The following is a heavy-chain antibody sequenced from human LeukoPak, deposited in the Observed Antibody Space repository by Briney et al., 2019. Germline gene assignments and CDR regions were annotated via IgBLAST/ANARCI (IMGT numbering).Heavy chain of an antibody. CDR1: GYTFTDYY. V-gene: IGHV1-2*02. Sequence: GASVTVSFTASGYTFTDYYIHCVRQAPGQGLEWMGWINPNNGGTNYAQNFEGRVTMTRDTSISTAYMELRRLRSDDTALYYCARTKAMVDPFDIWGQGTMVTVSS. CDR3: ARTKAMVDPFDI. CDR2: INPNNGGT. D-gene: IGHD5-18*01. J-gene: IGHJ3*02.